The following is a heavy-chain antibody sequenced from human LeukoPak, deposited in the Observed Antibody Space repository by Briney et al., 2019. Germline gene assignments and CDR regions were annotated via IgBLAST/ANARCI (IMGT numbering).Heavy chain of an antibody. CDR3: ARAYYYDSSVYYSDLLY. D-gene: IGHD3-22*01. CDR2: IYPGDSDT. CDR1: GYSFTSYW. J-gene: IGHJ4*02. Sequence: GESLKISCKGSGYSFTSYWIGWVRQMPGKCLKWMGIIYPGDSDTRYSPSFQGQVTISADKSISTAYLQWSSLKASDTAMYYCARAYYYDSSVYYSDLLYWGQGTLVTVSS. V-gene: IGHV5-51*01.